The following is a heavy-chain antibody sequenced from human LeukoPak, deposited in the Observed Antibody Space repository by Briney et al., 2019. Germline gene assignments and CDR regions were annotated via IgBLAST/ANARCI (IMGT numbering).Heavy chain of an antibody. CDR2: ISYDGSNK. J-gene: IGHJ4*02. V-gene: IGHV3-30*18. D-gene: IGHD3-10*01. Sequence: PGGSLRLSCAASGFTFSDHPMHWVRQAPGKGLEWVAVISYDGSNKYYADSVKGRFTISRDYSNNTLYLQMNSLRAEDTAVYYCAKSLLGFGSGSYYSWSFDYWGQGALVTVSS. CDR3: AKSLLGFGSGSYYSWSFDY. CDR1: GFTFSDHP.